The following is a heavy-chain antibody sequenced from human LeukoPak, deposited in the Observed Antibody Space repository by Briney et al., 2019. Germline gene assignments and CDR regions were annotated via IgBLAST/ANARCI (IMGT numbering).Heavy chain of an antibody. CDR2: IKQDGSAK. D-gene: IGHD2-15*01. V-gene: IGHV3-7*03. CDR1: GFTFSRHW. J-gene: IGHJ4*02. CDR3: ARDNGWSADF. Sequence: GGTLRLSCAASGFTFSRHWMYWVRQAPGKGLEWVANIKQDGSAKPYVDSVKGRFTISRDNAKNSLFLQMNSLRAEDTAVYYCARDNGWSADFWGQGTLVTVSS.